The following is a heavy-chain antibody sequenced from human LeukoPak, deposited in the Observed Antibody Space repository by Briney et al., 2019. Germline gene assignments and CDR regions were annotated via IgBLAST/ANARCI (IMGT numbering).Heavy chain of an antibody. Sequence: GGSLRLSCAASGFTFSTYAMSWVRQAPGKGLEWVSAISGSGGSTYYADSVKGRFTTSRDNSKSTLYLQMNSLRAEDTAVYYCAKASLAYCSSTSCLSFDYWGQGTLVTVSS. CDR2: ISGSGGST. CDR3: AKASLAYCSSTSCLSFDY. J-gene: IGHJ4*02. CDR1: GFTFSTYA. D-gene: IGHD2-2*01. V-gene: IGHV3-23*01.